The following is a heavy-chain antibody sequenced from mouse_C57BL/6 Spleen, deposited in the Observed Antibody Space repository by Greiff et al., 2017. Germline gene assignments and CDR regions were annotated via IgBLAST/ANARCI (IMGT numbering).Heavy chain of an antibody. V-gene: IGHV2-5*01. J-gene: IGHJ3*01. Sequence: VKLMESGPGLVQPSQSLSITCTVSGFSLTSYGVHWVRQSPGKGLEWLGVIWRGGSTDYNAAFMSRLSITKDNSKSQVFFKMNSLQADDTAIYYCAKRDYDYDWFAYWGQGTLVTVSA. D-gene: IGHD2-4*01. CDR1: GFSLTSYG. CDR2: IWRGGST. CDR3: AKRDYDYDWFAY.